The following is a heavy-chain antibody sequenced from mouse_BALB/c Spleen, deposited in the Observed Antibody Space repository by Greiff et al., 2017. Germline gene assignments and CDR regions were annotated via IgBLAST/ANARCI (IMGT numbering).Heavy chain of an antibody. D-gene: IGHD2-10*01. CDR3: TRGGAYYGTSWYFEV. CDR2: ISDGGSYT. CDR1: GFTFSDYY. V-gene: IGHV5-4*02. Sequence: EVKLMESGGGLVKPGGFLKLSCAASGFTFSDYYMYWVRQPPEKRLEWVATISDGGSYTYYPDSVKGRFTISRDKARNILYLQMSSLRSEDTAMCYCTRGGAYYGTSWYFEVWGAGTTVTGSS. J-gene: IGHJ1*01.